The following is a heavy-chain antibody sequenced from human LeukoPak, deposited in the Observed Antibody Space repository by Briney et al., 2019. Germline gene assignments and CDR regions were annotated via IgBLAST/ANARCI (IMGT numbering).Heavy chain of an antibody. J-gene: IGHJ6*02. V-gene: IGHV3-23*01. CDR2: IGSDDNK. Sequence: GGSLRLSCTCCGFTFLDCALTWVRQAPGKGLEWVSSIGSDDNKHYSESVKGRFAISRDNSKNTLFLQMSSLRAEDTAVYYCAKDLHCNVAIVVWGQGTTVTVSS. D-gene: IGHD3-16*02. CDR3: AKDLHCNVAIVV. CDR1: GFTFLDCA.